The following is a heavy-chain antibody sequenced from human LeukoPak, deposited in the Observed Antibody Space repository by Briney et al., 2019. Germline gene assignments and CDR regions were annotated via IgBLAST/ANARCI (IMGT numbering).Heavy chain of an antibody. CDR1: GGSFSGYY. Sequence: SETLSLTCAVYGGSFSGYYWSWIRQPPGKGPEWIGEINHSGSTNYNPSLKSRVTISVDTSKNQFSLKLSSVTAADTAVYYCARDRNYYGSGSYPRAGYFQHWGQGTLVTVSS. J-gene: IGHJ1*01. CDR3: ARDRNYYGSGSYPRAGYFQH. CDR2: INHSGST. V-gene: IGHV4-34*01. D-gene: IGHD3-10*01.